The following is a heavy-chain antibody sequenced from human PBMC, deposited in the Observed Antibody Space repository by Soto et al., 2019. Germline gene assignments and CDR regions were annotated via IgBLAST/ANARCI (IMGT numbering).Heavy chain of an antibody. CDR1: GFSVSSHH. J-gene: IGHJ4*02. V-gene: IGHV3-53*01. D-gene: IGHD1-1*01. CDR2: MYSGGTT. Sequence: LRLSCAASGFSVSSHHMSWVRQAPGKGLEWVSVMYSGGTTYYADPLKGRCTISRDNSKNMLYLQMDNLRADDTAVYYCARDGRDGFPLDYWGQGTLVTVSS. CDR3: ARDGRDGFPLDY.